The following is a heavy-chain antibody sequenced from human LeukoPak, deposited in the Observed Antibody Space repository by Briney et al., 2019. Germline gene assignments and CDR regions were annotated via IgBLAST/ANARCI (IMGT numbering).Heavy chain of an antibody. D-gene: IGHD1-1*01. V-gene: IGHV5-51*01. CDR3: ARPQFWNPYYFDY. CDR1: GYSFTSYW. CDR2: IYPGDSDT. Sequence: GESLQISCKGPGYSFTSYWIGWVRQMPGKGLEWMGIIYPGDSDTRYSPSFQGQVTISADKSISTAYLQWSSLKASDTAMYYCARPQFWNPYYFDYWGQGTLVTVSS. J-gene: IGHJ4*02.